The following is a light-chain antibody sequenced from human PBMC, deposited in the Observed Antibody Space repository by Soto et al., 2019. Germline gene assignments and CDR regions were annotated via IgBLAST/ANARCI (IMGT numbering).Light chain of an antibody. CDR3: QQYGSSPALT. Sequence: TQSPSTLSLSPGERATLSCRASQSVSSSYLAWYQQKPGQAPRLLIYGASSRATGIPDRFSGSGSGTDFTLTISRLEPEDFAVYYCQQYGSSPALTFGGGTKVEIK. CDR2: GAS. CDR1: QSVSSSY. J-gene: IGKJ4*01. V-gene: IGKV3-20*01.